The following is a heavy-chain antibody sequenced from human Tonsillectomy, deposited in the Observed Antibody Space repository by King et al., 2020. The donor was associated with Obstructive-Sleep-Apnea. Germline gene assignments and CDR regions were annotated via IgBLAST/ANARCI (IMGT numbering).Heavy chain of an antibody. Sequence: QLQESGPVLVKPSETLSLTCTVSGGSLISSSYYWGWIRQPPGKGLEWIGGIYYSGSINYNPSLKSRVTIPVDTSKNQFSLRLSSVTAADTAVYYCATIAARPYGLDVWGQGTTVTVSS. CDR3: ATIAARPYGLDV. CDR1: GGSLISSSYY. D-gene: IGHD6-6*01. CDR2: IYYSGSI. J-gene: IGHJ6*02. V-gene: IGHV4-39*07.